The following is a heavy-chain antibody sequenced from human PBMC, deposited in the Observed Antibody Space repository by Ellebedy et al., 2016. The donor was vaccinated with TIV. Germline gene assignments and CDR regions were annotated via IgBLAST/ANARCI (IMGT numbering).Heavy chain of an antibody. Sequence: GESLKIPXAASGFTFSSYWMNWGRQAPGKGLEWVANIKQDGSDKYYVDSVKGRFTISRDNAKNSLFLQMNSLRAEDTAVYYCARAIGAADSFWGQGTLVTVSS. CDR1: GFTFSSYW. CDR3: ARAIGAADSF. V-gene: IGHV3-7*01. CDR2: IKQDGSDK. J-gene: IGHJ4*02. D-gene: IGHD6-13*01.